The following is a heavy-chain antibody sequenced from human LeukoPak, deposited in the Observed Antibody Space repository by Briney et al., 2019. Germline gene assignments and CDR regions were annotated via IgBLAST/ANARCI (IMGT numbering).Heavy chain of an antibody. V-gene: IGHV3-74*01. Sequence: PGGSLRLSCAASGFSIRGYWMHWVRQASGKGLMWVSRIKSDGSWTNYADSVRGRFTISRDNAKNTLFLQMVGLRAEDTAIYYCVRDGDAYDFDLWGQGILVTVSS. CDR2: IKSDGSWT. D-gene: IGHD5-12*01. CDR3: VRDGDAYDFDL. J-gene: IGHJ4*02. CDR1: GFSIRGYW.